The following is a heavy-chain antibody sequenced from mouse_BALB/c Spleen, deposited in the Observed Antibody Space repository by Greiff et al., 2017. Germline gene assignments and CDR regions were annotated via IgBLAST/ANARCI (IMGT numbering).Heavy chain of an antibody. J-gene: IGHJ4*01. CDR1: GYTFTSYY. Sequence: VQLQQSGPELVKPGASVRISCKASGYTFTSYYIHWVKQRPGQGLEWIGWIYPGNVNTKYNEKFKGKATLTADKSSSTAYMQLSSLTSEDSAVYFCARDGNYGYYAMDYWGQGTSVTVSS. D-gene: IGHD2-1*01. CDR3: ARDGNYGYYAMDY. V-gene: IGHV1S56*01. CDR2: IYPGNVNT.